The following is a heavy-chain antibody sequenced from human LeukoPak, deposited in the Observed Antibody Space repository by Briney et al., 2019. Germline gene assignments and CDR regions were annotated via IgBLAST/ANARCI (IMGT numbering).Heavy chain of an antibody. D-gene: IGHD1-26*01. CDR2: ISTNGDGT. Sequence: GGSLRLSCAASGFTFSNYAMSWVRQAPGKGLEWVSAISTNGDGTYYADSVKGRFTISRDNSKNTLYLQMNSLRAEDTAVYYCAKDFPLGATQPPFDYWGQGTLVTVSS. CDR1: GFTFSNYA. CDR3: AKDFPLGATQPPFDY. J-gene: IGHJ4*02. V-gene: IGHV3-23*01.